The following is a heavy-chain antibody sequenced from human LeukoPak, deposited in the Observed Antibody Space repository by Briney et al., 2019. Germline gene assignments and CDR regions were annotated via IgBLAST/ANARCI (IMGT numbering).Heavy chain of an antibody. CDR1: GFTFNIYS. CDR3: ARLVPDYYYYYMDV. CDR2: ISGSSSTI. Sequence: GGSLRLSCAASGFTFNIYSLNWVRQAPGKGLEWVSYISGSSSTIFYADSVKGRFTISRDNAKNSLYLQMNSLRAEDTAVYYCARLVPDYYYYYMDVWGKGTTVTVSS. J-gene: IGHJ6*03. V-gene: IGHV3-48*04.